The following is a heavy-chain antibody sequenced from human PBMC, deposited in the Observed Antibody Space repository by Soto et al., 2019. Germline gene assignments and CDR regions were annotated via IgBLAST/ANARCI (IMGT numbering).Heavy chain of an antibody. CDR2: ISGSGGST. J-gene: IGHJ4*02. CDR3: ARVPYYDFWSGYDDGGYDYPYYFDY. V-gene: IGHV3-23*01. CDR1: GFTFRSYA. Sequence: GSLRLSCGASGFTFRSYAMSWVRQAPGKGLEWVSAISGSGGSTYYADSVKGRFTISRDNSKNTLYLQMNSLRAEDTAVYYCARVPYYDFWSGYDDGGYDYPYYFDYWGQGTLVTVSS. D-gene: IGHD3-3*01.